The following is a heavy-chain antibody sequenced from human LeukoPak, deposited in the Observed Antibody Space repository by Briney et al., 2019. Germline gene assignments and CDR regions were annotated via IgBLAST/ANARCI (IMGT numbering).Heavy chain of an antibody. Sequence: PGGSLRLSCAASGFTFSSYAMHWVRQAPGKGPEWVAILKHDGSDQYYVDSVKGRFTVSRDNAKNSLYLQMSSLRVEDTAVYYCAKTARVLDNWGQGTQVTVSS. J-gene: IGHJ4*02. CDR3: AKTARVLDN. CDR1: GFTFSSYA. D-gene: IGHD1-14*01. CDR2: LKHDGSDQ. V-gene: IGHV3-7*01.